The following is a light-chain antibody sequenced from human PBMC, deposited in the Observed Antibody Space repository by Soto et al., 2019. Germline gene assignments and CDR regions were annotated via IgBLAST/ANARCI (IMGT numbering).Light chain of an antibody. V-gene: IGLV3-1*01. Sequence: SYELTQPPPVSVSPGQTASITCSGDHLGDKYACWYQQKAGQSPVLVIYQDTKRPSGIPERFSGSNSGNTATLTISGTQAMDEADYYCQAWDSSTYVFGTGTRSPS. CDR1: HLGDKY. CDR2: QDT. J-gene: IGLJ1*01. CDR3: QAWDSSTYV.